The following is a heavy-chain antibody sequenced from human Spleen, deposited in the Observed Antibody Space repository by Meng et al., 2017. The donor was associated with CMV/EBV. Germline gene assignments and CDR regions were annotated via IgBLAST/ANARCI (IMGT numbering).Heavy chain of an antibody. CDR1: GFTFSSYA. Sequence: SGFTFSSYAMTWVRQAPGKGLECISRISISGDKTYYADSVKGRFTLSRDNSKNTLYLQMNSLRAEDTAVYYCARVRGTYPKNYLDCWGQGTLVTVSS. J-gene: IGHJ4*02. CDR2: ISISGDKT. CDR3: ARVRGTYPKNYLDC. D-gene: IGHD2/OR15-2a*01. V-gene: IGHV3-23*01.